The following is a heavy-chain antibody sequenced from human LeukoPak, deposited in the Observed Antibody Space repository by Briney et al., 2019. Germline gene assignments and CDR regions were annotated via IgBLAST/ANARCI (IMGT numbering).Heavy chain of an antibody. V-gene: IGHV4-38-2*01. J-gene: IGHJ4*02. CDR1: GFTFSSYE. CDR3: VRLDYSNFFDY. Sequence: PGGSLRLSCAASGFTFSSYEMNWVRQAPGKGLEWIGSIYHSGSTYYNPSLKSRVTISVDTSKNQFSLKLSSVTAADTAIYYCVRLDYSNFFDYWGQGNLVTVSS. D-gene: IGHD4-11*01. CDR2: IYHSGST.